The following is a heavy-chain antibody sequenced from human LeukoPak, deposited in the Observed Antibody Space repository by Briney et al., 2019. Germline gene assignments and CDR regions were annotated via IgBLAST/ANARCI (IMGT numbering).Heavy chain of an antibody. CDR3: ATTGGDSSSYFYYYYGMDV. Sequence: AETLSLTCAVYGGSFSGYYWSCIRQPPGKGLEWIGEINHSGSTNYNPSLRSRVTISVDTSKNQFSLKLSSVTAADTAVYYCATTGGDSSSYFYYYYGMDVWGLGTTVTVSS. CDR2: INHSGST. J-gene: IGHJ6*02. D-gene: IGHD6-13*01. V-gene: IGHV4-34*01. CDR1: GGSFSGYY.